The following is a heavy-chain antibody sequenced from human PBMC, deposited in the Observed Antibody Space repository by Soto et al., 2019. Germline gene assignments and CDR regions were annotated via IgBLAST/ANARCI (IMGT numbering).Heavy chain of an antibody. V-gene: IGHV4-61*01. CDR1: GGSVSDKTYY. Sequence: PSETLSLTCSVSGGSVSDKTYYWSWIRQPPGKRLEWIGYVYYSWTTNYNPSLQSRVTISVDLSKNRFSLRLSSVTTADTALYYCAGPTAVPNTLRSRSFFDYRGHGSLVTATS. CDR3: AGPTAVPNTLRSRSFFDY. J-gene: IGHJ4*01. D-gene: IGHD4-17*01. CDR2: VYYSWTT.